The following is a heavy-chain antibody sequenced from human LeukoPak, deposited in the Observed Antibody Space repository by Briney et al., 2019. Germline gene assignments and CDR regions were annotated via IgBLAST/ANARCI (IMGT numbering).Heavy chain of an antibody. CDR2: IYSGGST. D-gene: IGHD4-11*01. CDR3: AKESKETTRYYFDS. V-gene: IGHV3-53*05. Sequence: GGSLRLSCAASGFTVSSNYMSWVRQAPGKGLEWVSVIYSGGSTYYADSVKGRFTISRDSSKNTLYLQMNSLRAEDTAVYYCAKESKETTRYYFDSWGQGTLVTVSS. CDR1: GFTVSSNY. J-gene: IGHJ4*02.